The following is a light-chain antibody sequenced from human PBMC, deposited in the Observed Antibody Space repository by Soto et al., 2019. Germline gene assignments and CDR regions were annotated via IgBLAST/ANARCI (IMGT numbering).Light chain of an antibody. CDR1: SGSVSTSYY. J-gene: IGLJ3*02. CDR3: VVYMGSGSVL. V-gene: IGLV8-61*01. Sequence: QAVVTQEPSFSVSPGGTVTLTCGLSSGSVSTSYYPSWYQQTPGQAPRTLMYSTKTRSSGVPDRFSGSILGNKAALTITGAQADDESDYYCVVYMGSGSVLFGGGTQLTVL. CDR2: STK.